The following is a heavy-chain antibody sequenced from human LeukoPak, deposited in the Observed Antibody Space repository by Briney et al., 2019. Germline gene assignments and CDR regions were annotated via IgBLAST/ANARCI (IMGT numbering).Heavy chain of an antibody. CDR1: GGSISSSSYY. CDR2: IYTSGST. D-gene: IGHD7-27*01. CDR3: ARIPPWGSGYFDY. V-gene: IGHV4-39*07. Sequence: SETLSLTCTVSGGSISSSSYYWGWIRQPPGKGLEWIGSIYTSGSTNYNPSLKSRVTMSVDTSKNQFSLKLSSVTAADTAVYYCARIPPWGSGYFDYWGQGTLVTVSS. J-gene: IGHJ4*02.